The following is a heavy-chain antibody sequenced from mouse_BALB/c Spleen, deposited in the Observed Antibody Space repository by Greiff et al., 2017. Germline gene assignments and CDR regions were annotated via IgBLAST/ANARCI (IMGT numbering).Heavy chain of an antibody. J-gene: IGHJ4*01. CDR3: AREEGYYAMDY. V-gene: IGHV5-9-4*01. CDR1: GFTFSSYA. Sequence: LVESGGGLVKPGGSLKLSCAASGFTFSSYAMSWVRQSPEKRLEWVAEISSGGSYTYYPDTVTGRFTISRDNAKNTLYLEMSSLRSEDTAMYYCAREEGYYAMDYWGQGTSVTVSS. CDR2: ISSGGSYT.